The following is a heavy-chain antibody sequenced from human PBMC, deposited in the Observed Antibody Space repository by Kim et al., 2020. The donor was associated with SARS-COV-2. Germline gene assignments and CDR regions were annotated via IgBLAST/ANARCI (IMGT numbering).Heavy chain of an antibody. CDR3: ASSRGATYYDILTGYPLGYYYHGMDV. V-gene: IGHV3-48*03. J-gene: IGHJ6*02. CDR1: GFTFSSYE. CDR2: ISSSGSTI. Sequence: GGSLRLSCAASGFTFSSYEMNWVRQAPGKGLEWVSYISSSGSTIYYADSVKGRFTISRDNAKNSLYLQMNSLRAEDTAVYYCASSRGATYYDILTGYPLGYYYHGMDVWGQGTPVTVSS. D-gene: IGHD3-9*01.